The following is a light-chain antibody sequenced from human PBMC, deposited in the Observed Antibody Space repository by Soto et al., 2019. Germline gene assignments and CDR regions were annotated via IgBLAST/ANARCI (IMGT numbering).Light chain of an antibody. Sequence: EIVLTQSPGTLSLSPGERATLSCRASQTLTSSYLAWYQQKPGQAPRLLIYGASSRATGIPDRFSGSGSGTDFTLTISRLEPEDFAVYYCQQYASSPPSYTFGQGTKLAIK. CDR2: GAS. CDR3: QQYASSPPSYT. J-gene: IGKJ2*01. CDR1: QTLTSSY. V-gene: IGKV3-20*01.